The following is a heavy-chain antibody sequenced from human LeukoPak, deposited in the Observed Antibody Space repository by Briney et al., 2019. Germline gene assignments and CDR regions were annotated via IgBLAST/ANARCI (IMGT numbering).Heavy chain of an antibody. V-gene: IGHV3-11*04. Sequence: PGGSLRLSCAASGFTFSDYYMSWIRQAPGKGLEWVSYISSSGSTIYYADSVKGRFTISRDNAKNSLYLQMNSLRAEDTAVYYCARRSWEYSNYVFYFDYWGQGTLVTVSS. CDR3: ARRSWEYSNYVFYFDY. CDR2: ISSSGSTI. J-gene: IGHJ4*02. D-gene: IGHD4-11*01. CDR1: GFTFSDYY.